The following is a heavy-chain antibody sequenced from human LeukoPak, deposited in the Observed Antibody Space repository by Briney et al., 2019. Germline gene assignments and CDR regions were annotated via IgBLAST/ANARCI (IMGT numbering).Heavy chain of an antibody. D-gene: IGHD2-21*01. CDR3: GRDALVGHFSYYYMDV. CDR1: GGAIRSHY. J-gene: IGHJ6*03. CDR2: VSNSGST. Sequence: SETLSLTCTVSGGAIRSHYWTWIRQSPVKGLEWIGDVSNSGSTSYNPSLKSRVTISIDTAKNQFSLKLRSVTAADTAVYYCGRDALVGHFSYYYMDVWGKGTTVTVSS. V-gene: IGHV4-59*11.